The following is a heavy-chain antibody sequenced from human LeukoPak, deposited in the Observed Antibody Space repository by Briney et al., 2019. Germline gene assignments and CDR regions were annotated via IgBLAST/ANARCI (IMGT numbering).Heavy chain of an antibody. CDR1: GYTFTSYG. Sequence: ASVKVSCKASGYTFTSYGISGVRQAPGQGLEWMGWISAYNGNTNYAQKLQGRVTMTTDTSTSTAYMELRSPRSDDTAVYYCALLGGPIDYYYGMDVWGQGTTVTVSS. CDR3: ALLGGPIDYYYGMDV. J-gene: IGHJ6*02. V-gene: IGHV1-18*01. CDR2: ISAYNGNT. D-gene: IGHD3-16*01.